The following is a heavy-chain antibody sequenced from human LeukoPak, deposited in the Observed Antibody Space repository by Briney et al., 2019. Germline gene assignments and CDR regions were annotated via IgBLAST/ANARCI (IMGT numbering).Heavy chain of an antibody. CDR3: ARASQIAVFDY. D-gene: IGHD6-19*01. CDR1: GCSLSSYY. CDR2: IYYSGST. Sequence: SETLSLTCTVSGCSLSSYYWSWLRQPAGKGLEWIGYIYYSGSTNYNLSLKSRVTISVDKSKNQFSVKLSSVTAEDSAVYYCARASQIAVFDYRGQGTMVTVSS. J-gene: IGHJ4*02. V-gene: IGHV4-59*08.